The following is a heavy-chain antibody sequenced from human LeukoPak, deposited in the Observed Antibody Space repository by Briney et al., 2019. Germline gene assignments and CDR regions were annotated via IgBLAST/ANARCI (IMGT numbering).Heavy chain of an antibody. CDR1: GGSISSSSYY. CDR2: IYYSGST. CDR3: ARDGGSGWYGGDNWFDP. D-gene: IGHD6-19*01. J-gene: IGHJ5*02. Sequence: SETLSHTCTVSGGSISSSSYYWGWIRQAPGKGLEWFGSIYYSGSTYYNPSLKSRVTISVDTSKNQFSLKLSSVTAADTAVYYCARDGGSGWYGGDNWFDPWGQGTLVTVSS. V-gene: IGHV4-39*07.